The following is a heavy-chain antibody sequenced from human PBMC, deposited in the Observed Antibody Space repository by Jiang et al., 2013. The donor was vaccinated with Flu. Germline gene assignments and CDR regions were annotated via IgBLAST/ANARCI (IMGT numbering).Heavy chain of an antibody. J-gene: IGHJ6*03. D-gene: IGHD3-22*01. CDR1: GGTFSSYA. Sequence: AEVKKPGSSVKVSCKASGGTFSSYAISWVRQAPGQGLEWMGGIIPIFGTANYAQKFQGRVTITADKSTSTAYMELSSLRSEDTAVYYCARAELPDYYYDSSGPWNPSNYYYYMDVWGKGTTVTVSS. CDR3: ARAELPDYYYDSSGPWNPSNYYYYMDV. V-gene: IGHV1-69*06. CDR2: IIPIFGTA.